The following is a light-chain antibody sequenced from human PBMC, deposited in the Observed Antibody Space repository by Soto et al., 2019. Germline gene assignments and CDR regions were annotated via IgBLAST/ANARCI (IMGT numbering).Light chain of an antibody. V-gene: IGKV3-20*01. J-gene: IGKJ4*01. CDR3: QQHGSSPLT. CDR2: GAS. CDR1: QRVGSSY. Sequence: IMLTQSPGTLSLSPGERATLSCRAGQRVGSSYLAWYQQKPGQAPRLLIYGASSRATGIPDRFSGSGSGTDFTLTISRLEPEDFAVYYCQQHGSSPLTFGGGTKVDIK.